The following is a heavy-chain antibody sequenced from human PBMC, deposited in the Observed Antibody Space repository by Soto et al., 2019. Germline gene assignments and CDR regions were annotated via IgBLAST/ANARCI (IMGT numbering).Heavy chain of an antibody. D-gene: IGHD4-17*01. J-gene: IGHJ3*02. CDR3: ARDEIDDYGDRDAFDI. CDR1: GFTVSSNY. CDR2: IYSGGST. Sequence: EVQLVESGGGLVQPGGSLRLSCAASGFTVSSNYMSWVRQAPGKGLEWVSVIYSGGSTYYADSVKGRFTISRDNSKSTLYLQMNSLRAEDTAVYYCARDEIDDYGDRDAFDIWGQGTMVTVSS. V-gene: IGHV3-66*01.